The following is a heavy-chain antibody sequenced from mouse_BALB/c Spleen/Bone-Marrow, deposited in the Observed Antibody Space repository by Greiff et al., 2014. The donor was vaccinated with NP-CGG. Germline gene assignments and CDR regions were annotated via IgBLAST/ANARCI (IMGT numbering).Heavy chain of an antibody. J-gene: IGHJ3*01. CDR1: GYSITSGYY. Sequence: VQLQQPGPGLVKPSQSLSLTCSVTGYSITSGYYWNWIRQFPGNKLEWMGYISYDGGNNYNPSLKNRISITRDTSKNQFFLKLNSVTTEDTATYYCARAAYWGQGTLVTVSA. V-gene: IGHV3-6*02. CDR2: ISYDGGN. CDR3: ARAAY.